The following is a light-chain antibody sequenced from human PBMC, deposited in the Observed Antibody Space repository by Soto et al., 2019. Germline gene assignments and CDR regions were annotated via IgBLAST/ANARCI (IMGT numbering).Light chain of an antibody. CDR2: GAS. CDR3: QQYGYLWT. V-gene: IGKV1-5*03. CDR1: QSIDAW. J-gene: IGKJ1*01. Sequence: DIQMTQSPSTLSASVGDRVTITCRASQSIDAWLAWYQQKPGKAPQVLIYGASTLESGVPSRFSGSGSGTEFTLTISSLQPEDFANYYCQQYGYLWTFGQVTKVEFK.